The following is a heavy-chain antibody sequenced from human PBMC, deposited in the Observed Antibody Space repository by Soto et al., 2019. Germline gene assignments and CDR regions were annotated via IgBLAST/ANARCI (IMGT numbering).Heavy chain of an antibody. CDR3: ARDRSSSDY. CDR1: GYTFTDYG. J-gene: IGHJ4*02. Sequence: GASVKVSCKASGYTFTDYGISWVRQAPGQGLEWMGWISAYNGKTDYAQKFQDRVTMTTDTSTSTAYMELTSLRSDDTAMYYCARDRSSSDYWGQGTLVTVSS. CDR2: ISAYNGKT. D-gene: IGHD3-10*01. V-gene: IGHV1-18*01.